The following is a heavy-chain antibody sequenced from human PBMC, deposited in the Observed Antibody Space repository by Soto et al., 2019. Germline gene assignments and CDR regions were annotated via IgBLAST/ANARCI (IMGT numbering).Heavy chain of an antibody. CDR1: GFTFSSYA. V-gene: IGHV3-23*01. J-gene: IGHJ4*02. CDR3: ARPSIMTPFDH. Sequence: SLRLSCAASGFTFSSYALSWVRQAPGKGLEWVSAISGSGGSTYYADSVKGRFTFSRDNSKNTLYLQMNSLRREDTGVYYCARPSIMTPFDHWGQGALVTVSS. CDR2: ISGSGGST.